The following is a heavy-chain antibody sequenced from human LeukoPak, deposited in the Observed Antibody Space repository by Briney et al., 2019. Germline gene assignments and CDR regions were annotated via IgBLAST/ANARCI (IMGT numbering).Heavy chain of an antibody. CDR2: IYTSGNT. V-gene: IGHV4-4*07. D-gene: IGHD1-1*01. CDR3: ARVRRNWNDGSFDY. CDR1: GATITNYY. J-gene: IGHJ4*02. Sequence: SETLSLTCTVSGATITNYYRSWIRQAAGKGLEWIGRIYTSGNTHSNPSLKSRFTISLDNSKNQFFLQLSSVTAADTAVYYCARVRRNWNDGSFDYSSQGTPVTVSS.